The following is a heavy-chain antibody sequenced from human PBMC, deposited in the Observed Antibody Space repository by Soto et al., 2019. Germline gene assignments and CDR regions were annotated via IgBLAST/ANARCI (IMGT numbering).Heavy chain of an antibody. CDR3: TAPYGGHTVKL. CDR1: GFTFSRFW. Sequence: EVQLEESGGGLVQPGGSLRLSCAASGFTFSRFWMHWVRQAPGKGLVWVSRISPDGRNTVYADSVKGRFTISRDNAKNTLYLPMNSLGAEESAVYFCTAPYGGHTVKLWGQGAMVTVSS. J-gene: IGHJ3*01. CDR2: ISPDGRNT. D-gene: IGHD4-17*01. V-gene: IGHV3-74*01.